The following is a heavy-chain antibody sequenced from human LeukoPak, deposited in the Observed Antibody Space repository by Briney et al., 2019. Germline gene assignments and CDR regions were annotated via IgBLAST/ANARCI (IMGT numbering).Heavy chain of an antibody. CDR2: IIPILGIA. D-gene: IGHD5-18*01. CDR1: GYTFTSYA. CDR3: ARDLGDTAMTYYYYGMDV. Sequence: SVKVSCKASGYTFTSYAMNWVRQAPGQGLEWMGRIIPILGIANYAQKFQGRVTITADKSTSTAYMELSSLRSEDTAVYYCARDLGDTAMTYYYYGMDVWGQGTTVTVSS. J-gene: IGHJ6*02. V-gene: IGHV1-69*04.